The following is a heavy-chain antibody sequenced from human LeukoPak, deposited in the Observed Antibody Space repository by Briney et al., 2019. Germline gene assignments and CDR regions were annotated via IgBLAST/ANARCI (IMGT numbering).Heavy chain of an antibody. Sequence: GASVKVSCKASGYTFTDYYMHWVRQAPGQGLGWMGWINPNSGGTNYAQKFQGRVTMTRDTSISTAYMELSRLKSDDTAVYYCARVHFYDSSGYSLINPWGQGTLVTVSS. CDR1: GYTFTDYY. CDR2: INPNSGGT. D-gene: IGHD3-22*01. CDR3: ARVHFYDSSGYSLINP. J-gene: IGHJ4*02. V-gene: IGHV1-2*02.